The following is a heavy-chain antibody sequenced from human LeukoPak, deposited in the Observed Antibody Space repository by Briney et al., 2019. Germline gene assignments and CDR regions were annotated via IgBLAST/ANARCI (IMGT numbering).Heavy chain of an antibody. CDR1: GGSISSGDYY. CDR2: IYYSGST. D-gene: IGHD2-2*03. V-gene: IGHV4-30-4*02. Sequence: PSETLSLTCTVSGGSISSGDYYWSWIRQPPGKGLEWIGYIYYSGSTYYNPSLKSRVTVALDTSKNQFSLKLSSVTAADTAVYYCARSPGYCSSTSCYYYYYMDVWGKGTTVTVSS. CDR3: ARSPGYCSSTSCYYYYYMDV. J-gene: IGHJ6*03.